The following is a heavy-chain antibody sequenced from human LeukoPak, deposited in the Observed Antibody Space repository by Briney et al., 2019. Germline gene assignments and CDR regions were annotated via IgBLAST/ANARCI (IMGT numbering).Heavy chain of an antibody. CDR3: AKDLGGGSGSDY. V-gene: IGHV3-30*18. CDR1: GFTFSSYG. J-gene: IGHJ4*02. D-gene: IGHD6-19*01. Sequence: GRSLRLSCAASGFTFSSYGMHWVRQAPGKGLEWVAVISYDGSNKYYADSVKGRFTISRDNSKNTLYLQMNSLRAEDTAVYYCAKDLGGGSGSDYWGQGVLVTVSS. CDR2: ISYDGSNK.